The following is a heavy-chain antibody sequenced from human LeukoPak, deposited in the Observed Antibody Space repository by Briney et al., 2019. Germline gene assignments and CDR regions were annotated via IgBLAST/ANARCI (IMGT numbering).Heavy chain of an antibody. CDR1: GYTFTGYY. J-gene: IGHJ6*03. V-gene: IGHV1-18*04. D-gene: IGHD3-10*01. Sequence: GASVKVSCKASGYTFTGYYMHWVRQAPGQGLEWMGWISAYNGNTNYAQKLQGRVTMTTDTSTSTAYMELRSLRSDDTAVYYCARAGFGEPKYYYYYYYMDVWGKGTTVTISS. CDR2: ISAYNGNT. CDR3: ARAGFGEPKYYYYYYYMDV.